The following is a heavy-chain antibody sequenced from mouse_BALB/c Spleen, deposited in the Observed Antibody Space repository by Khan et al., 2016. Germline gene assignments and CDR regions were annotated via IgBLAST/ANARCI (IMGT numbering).Heavy chain of an antibody. D-gene: IGHD1-1*01. CDR3: TRFNYYSSSYYAKDY. J-gene: IGHJ4*01. CDR1: GYTFTSYY. Sequence: QVRLQQSGAELVKPGASVKLSCKASGYTFTSYYMYWVRQRPGQGLEWVGQINPSNGGSNFNEKFKSKATLTVDKSSSTAYMQLSSLTSEDSAVYYCTRFNYYSSSYYAKDYWGQGTSVTVSA. CDR2: INPSNGGS. V-gene: IGHV1-53*01.